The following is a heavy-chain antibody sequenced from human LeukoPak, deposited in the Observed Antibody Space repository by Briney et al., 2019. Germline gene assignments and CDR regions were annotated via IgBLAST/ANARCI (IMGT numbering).Heavy chain of an antibody. D-gene: IGHD3-9*01. CDR1: GLTFISYD. Sequence: GGSLRLSCAASGLTFISYDMRWVRQPPGKGLEWVADILYDGRNKYYADSAKRRCTISRDTSKNTLCLQMKSTRAQNTCSYFSARANVLRCFDWWNGWLDPWGQGTLVTVSS. J-gene: IGHJ5*02. CDR3: ARANVLRCFDWWNGWLDP. V-gene: IGHV3-30*03. CDR2: ILYDGRNK.